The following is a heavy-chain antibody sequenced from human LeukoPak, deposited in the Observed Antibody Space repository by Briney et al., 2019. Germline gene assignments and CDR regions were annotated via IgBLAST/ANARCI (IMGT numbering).Heavy chain of an antibody. J-gene: IGHJ4*02. CDR3: ARGDGIVGATIPPYFDY. CDR1: GYTFTSYY. D-gene: IGHD1-26*01. Sequence: ASVKVSCKASGYTFTSYYMHWVRQAPGQGLEWMGIINPSGGSTSYAQKFQGRVTMTRDMSTSTVYMELSSLRSEDTAVYYCARGDGIVGATIPPYFDYWGQGTLVTVSS. V-gene: IGHV1-46*01. CDR2: INPSGGST.